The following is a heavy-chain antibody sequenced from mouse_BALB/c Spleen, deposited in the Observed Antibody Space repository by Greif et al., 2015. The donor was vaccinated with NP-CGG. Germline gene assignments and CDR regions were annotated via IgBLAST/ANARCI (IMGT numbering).Heavy chain of an antibody. J-gene: IGHJ2*01. CDR1: GYAFTNYF. Sequence: QVQLQQSGAELVRPGPSVKVSCKASGYAFTNYFIEWVKQRPGQGLEWIGVSNPGSSGINYNEKFKGKATLTADRSSSTAYMQLSSLTSDDSAVYFCARKITGSFAYWGQGTTLTVSS. CDR2: SNPGSSGI. CDR3: ARKITGSFAY. V-gene: IGHV1-54*03. D-gene: IGHD4-1*01.